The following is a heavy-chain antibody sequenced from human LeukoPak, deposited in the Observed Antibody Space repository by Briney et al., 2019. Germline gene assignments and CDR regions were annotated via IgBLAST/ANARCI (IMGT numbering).Heavy chain of an antibody. CDR2: ILPILNTA. Sequence: ASVKVSCKASGGTFSSYGISWVRQAPGQGLEWMGRILPILNTANYAQKFQGRVTMTEDTSTDTAYMELSSLRSEDTAVYYCATPTGRGATKAFDIWGQGTMVTVSS. CDR3: ATPTGRGATKAFDI. CDR1: GGTFSSYG. V-gene: IGHV1-69*04. D-gene: IGHD1-26*01. J-gene: IGHJ3*02.